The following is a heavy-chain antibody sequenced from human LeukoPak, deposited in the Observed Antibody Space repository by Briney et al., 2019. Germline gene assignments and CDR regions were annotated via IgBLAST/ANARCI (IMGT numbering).Heavy chain of an antibody. J-gene: IGHJ4*02. Sequence: SETLSLTCTVSGGSISSYYWSWIRQPPGKGLEWIGYIYYSGSTNYNPSLKRRVTISVDTSKNQFSLKLSSVTAADTAVYYCARLDCSSTSCYFDYWGQGTLVTVSS. CDR1: GGSISSYY. CDR3: ARLDCSSTSCYFDY. CDR2: IYYSGST. V-gene: IGHV4-59*01. D-gene: IGHD2-2*01.